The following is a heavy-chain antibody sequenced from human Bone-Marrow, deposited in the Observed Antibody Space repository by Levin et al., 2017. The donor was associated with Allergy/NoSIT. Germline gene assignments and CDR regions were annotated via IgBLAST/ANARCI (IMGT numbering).Heavy chain of an antibody. CDR2: TWNDGYNK. CDR3: ARPLHDYGELDF. V-gene: IGHV3-33*01. Sequence: GESLKISCGMSGFSLTTYGMHWLRQAPGKGLEWVAVTWNDGYNKYYADSVKGRFTISRDTSKNTLYLQMNSLRTDDTAVYYCARPLHDYGELDFWGQGTLVTVSS. CDR1: GFSLTTYG. J-gene: IGHJ4*02. D-gene: IGHD4-17*01.